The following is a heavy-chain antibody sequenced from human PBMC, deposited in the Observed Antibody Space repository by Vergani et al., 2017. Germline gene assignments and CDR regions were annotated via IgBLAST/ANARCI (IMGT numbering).Heavy chain of an antibody. J-gene: IGHJ6*02. Sequence: QVQLVQSGAEVKKPGASVKVSCKASGYTFTSYAMHWVRQAPGQRLEWMGWINAGNGNTKYSQKFQGRVTITRDTSASTAYMELRSLRSDDTAVYYCARGQSYHYYGMDVWGQGTTVTVSS. V-gene: IGHV1-3*01. CDR1: GYTFTSYA. CDR2: INAGNGNT. CDR3: ARGQSYHYYGMDV.